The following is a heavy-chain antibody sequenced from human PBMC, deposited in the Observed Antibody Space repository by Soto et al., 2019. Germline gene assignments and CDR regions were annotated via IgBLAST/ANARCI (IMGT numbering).Heavy chain of an antibody. V-gene: IGHV1-8*01. J-gene: IGHJ3*02. D-gene: IGHD3-3*01. CDR3: ARGLRITIFGVVIKPGAFDI. Sequence: ASVKVSCKASGYTFTSYDINWVRQATGQGLEWMGWMNPNSGNTGYAQKFQGRVTMTRSTSISTAYMELSSLRSEDTAVYYCARGLRITIFGVVIKPGAFDIWGQGTMVTVSS. CDR2: MNPNSGNT. CDR1: GYTFTSYD.